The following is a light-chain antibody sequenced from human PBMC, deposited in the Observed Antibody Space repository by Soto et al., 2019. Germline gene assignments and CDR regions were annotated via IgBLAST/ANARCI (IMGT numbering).Light chain of an antibody. J-gene: IGLJ2*01. CDR1: SSNIGAGYD. CDR2: SDS. V-gene: IGLV1-40*01. CDR3: QSYDTSLSGPA. Sequence: QSVLTQPPSVSVTPGQRVTISCTGSSSNIGAGYDVHWYQQLPGTAPKLLIYSDSNRPSGIPDRFSGSKFGTSASLAITGLQAEDEADYYCQSYDTSLSGPAFGGGTKVTVL.